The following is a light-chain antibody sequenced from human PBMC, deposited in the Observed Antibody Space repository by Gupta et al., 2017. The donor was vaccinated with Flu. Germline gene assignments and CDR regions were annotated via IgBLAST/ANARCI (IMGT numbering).Light chain of an antibody. CDR2: SNN. CDR3: AAWDDSLNGVV. Sequence: QSVLTQPPSASGTPGQRVTISCSGSSSNIGSNTVNWYQQLPGTAPKLLSYSNNHRPSGVPDRFSGSKSGTSASLAISGLQSEDEAEYDCAAWDDSLNGVVFGGGTKLTVL. J-gene: IGLJ2*01. V-gene: IGLV1-44*01. CDR1: SSNIGSNT.